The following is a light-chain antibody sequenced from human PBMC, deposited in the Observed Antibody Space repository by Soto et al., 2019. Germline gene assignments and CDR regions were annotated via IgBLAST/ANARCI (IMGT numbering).Light chain of an antibody. V-gene: IGLV1-44*01. CDR1: SSDIGSNT. CDR3: AAWDDTLNGVV. J-gene: IGLJ2*01. Sequence: QSVLTQPPSASGTPGQRVTISCSGSSSDIGSNTVNWYQHLPGTAPKLLIYGNNQRPSGVPDRFSGSRSGTSASLAISGLQSEDEADYYCAAWDDTLNGVVFGGGTKLT. CDR2: GNN.